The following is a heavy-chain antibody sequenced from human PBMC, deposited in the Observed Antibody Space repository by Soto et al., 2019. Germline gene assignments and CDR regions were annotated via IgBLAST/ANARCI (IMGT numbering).Heavy chain of an antibody. CDR3: AKDWSVTMIVVVVDAFDI. D-gene: IGHD3-22*01. CDR1: GGSFSGYY. J-gene: IGHJ3*02. CDR2: ISGSGGST. Sequence: PSETLSLTCAVYGGSFSGYYWSWVRQAPGKGLEWVSAISGSGGSTYYADSVKGRFTISRDNSKNTLYLQMNSLRAEDTAVYYCAKDWSVTMIVVVVDAFDIWGQGTMVTVSS. V-gene: IGHV3-23*01.